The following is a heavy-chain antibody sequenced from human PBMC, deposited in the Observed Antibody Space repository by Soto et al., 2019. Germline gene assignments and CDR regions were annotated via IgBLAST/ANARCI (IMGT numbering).Heavy chain of an antibody. J-gene: IGHJ3*02. CDR1: GGTFSSYA. V-gene: IGHV1-69*06. CDR2: IIPIFGTA. Sequence: QVQLVQSGAEVKKPGSSVKVSCKASGGTFSSYAISWVRQAPGQGLEWMGGIIPIFGTANYAQKFQGRVTITENKSPSRAYMGLSSLRSEDTAVYYCARDGDSAGDQSADAFDIWGQGGMVVVAS. D-gene: IGHD2-21*02. CDR3: ARDGDSAGDQSADAFDI.